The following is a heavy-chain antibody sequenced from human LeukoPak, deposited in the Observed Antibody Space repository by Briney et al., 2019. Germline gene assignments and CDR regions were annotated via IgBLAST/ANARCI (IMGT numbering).Heavy chain of an antibody. V-gene: IGHV3-7*03. CDR3: ARGGGLDV. D-gene: IGHD3-16*01. CDR1: GFPFSTYA. J-gene: IGHJ6*02. Sequence: GGSLRLSCAASGFPFSTYAMNWARQAPGKGLEWVASINHNGNVNYYVDSVKGRFTISRDNAKNSLYLQMSNLRAEDTAVYFCARGGGLDVWGRGATVTVSS. CDR2: INHNGNVN.